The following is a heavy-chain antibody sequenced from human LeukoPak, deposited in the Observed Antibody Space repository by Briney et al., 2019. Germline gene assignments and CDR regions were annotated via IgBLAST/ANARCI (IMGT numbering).Heavy chain of an antibody. J-gene: IGHJ4*02. CDR2: IYYSGGT. CDR1: GGSISSSSYY. CDR3: ARVRYSGSPSRPFDY. Sequence: PSETLSLTCTVSGGSISSSSYYWGWIRQPPEKGLEWIGSIYYSGGTYYNPSLKSRVTISVDTSKNQFSLKLSSVTAADTAVYYCARVRYSGSPSRPFDYWGQGTLVTVSS. V-gene: IGHV4-39*07. D-gene: IGHD1-26*01.